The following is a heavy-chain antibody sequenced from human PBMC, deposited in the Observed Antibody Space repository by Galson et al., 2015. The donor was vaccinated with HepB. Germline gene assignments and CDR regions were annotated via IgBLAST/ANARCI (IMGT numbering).Heavy chain of an antibody. V-gene: IGHV3-33*06. D-gene: IGHD3-22*01. J-gene: IGHJ2*01. CDR3: AKVVYYYDSSGYWYWYFDL. Sequence: SLRLSCAASGFTFSSYGMHWVRQAPGKGLEWVAVIWYDGSNKYYADSVKGRFTISRDNSKNTLYLQMNSLRAEDRAVYYCAKVVYYYDSSGYWYWYFDLWGRGTLVTVSS. CDR2: IWYDGSNK. CDR1: GFTFSSYG.